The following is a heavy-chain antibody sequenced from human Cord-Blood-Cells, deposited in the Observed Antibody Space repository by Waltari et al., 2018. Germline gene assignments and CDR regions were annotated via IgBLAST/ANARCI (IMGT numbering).Heavy chain of an antibody. D-gene: IGHD3-3*01. CDR2: IKQDGSEK. Sequence: EVQLVASGGGLVQPGGSLRLSCAASGFTFSSYWMSWVRQAPGKGLEWVANIKQDGSEKYYVDSVKGRFTISRDNAKNSLYLQMNSLRAEDTAVYYCARVGGSGLKYYFDYWGQGTLVTVSS. V-gene: IGHV3-7*01. CDR3: ARVGGSGLKYYFDY. J-gene: IGHJ4*02. CDR1: GFTFSSYW.